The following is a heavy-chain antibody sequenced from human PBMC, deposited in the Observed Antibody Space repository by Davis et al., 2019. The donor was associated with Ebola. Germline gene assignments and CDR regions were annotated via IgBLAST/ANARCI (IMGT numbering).Heavy chain of an antibody. D-gene: IGHD3-10*01. J-gene: IGHJ5*02. Sequence: PSETLSLTCTVSGGSISDGGSYWNWIRQPAGKGLEWIGHIYTNGRTSFNPSLKSRVTISLDTSQNLFSLKLNSVTAADTAVYYCARVPGHYYDSGTYYSKYWFDPWGQGTLVTVSS. V-gene: IGHV4-61*09. CDR1: GGSISDGGSY. CDR3: ARVPGHYYDSGTYYSKYWFDP. CDR2: IYTNGRT.